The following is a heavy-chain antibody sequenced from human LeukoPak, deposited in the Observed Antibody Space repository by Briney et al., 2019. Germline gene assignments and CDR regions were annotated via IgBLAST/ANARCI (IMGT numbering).Heavy chain of an antibody. V-gene: IGHV4-59*08. CDR2: IYYSGST. Sequence: IYYSGSTNYNPSLKSRVPISVDTSKNQFSLKLSSVTAADTAVYYCASSTHQYSRSWYCLDYWGQGTLVTVSS. D-gene: IGHD6-13*01. J-gene: IGHJ4*02. CDR3: ASSTHQYSRSWYCLDY.